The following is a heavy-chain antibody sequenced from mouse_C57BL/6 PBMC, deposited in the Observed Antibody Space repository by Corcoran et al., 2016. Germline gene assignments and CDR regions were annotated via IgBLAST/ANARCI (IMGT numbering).Heavy chain of an antibody. J-gene: IGHJ1*03. D-gene: IGHD2-4*01. Sequence: EVQLQQSGPELVKPGASVKISCKASGYSFTGYYMNWVKQSPEKSLEWIGEINPSTGGTTYNQKFKAKATLTVDKSSSTAYMQLKSLTSEDSAVYYCARIPPIYYDYDERLYFDVWGTGTTVTVSS. CDR1: GYSFTGYY. CDR3: ARIPPIYYDYDERLYFDV. CDR2: INPSTGGT. V-gene: IGHV1-42*01.